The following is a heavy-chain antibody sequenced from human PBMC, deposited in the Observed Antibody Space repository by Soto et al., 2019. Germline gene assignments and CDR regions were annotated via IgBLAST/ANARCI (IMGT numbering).Heavy chain of an antibody. Sequence: LRLSCAASGFTFSSYAMSWVRQAPGKGLEWVSAISGSGGSTYYADSVKGRFTISRDNSKNTLYLQMNSLRAEDTAVYDCAKDLGRVHYFFDYWGQGTLVTVSS. CDR1: GFTFSSYA. J-gene: IGHJ4*02. CDR2: ISGSGGST. CDR3: AKDLGRVHYFFDY. D-gene: IGHD3-10*01. V-gene: IGHV3-23*01.